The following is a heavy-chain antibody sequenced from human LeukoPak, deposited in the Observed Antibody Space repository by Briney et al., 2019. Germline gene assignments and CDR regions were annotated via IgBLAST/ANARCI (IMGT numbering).Heavy chain of an antibody. CDR2: IRSKAYGETT. CDR3: SRDPYGDPNWSDP. D-gene: IGHD4-17*01. Sequence: GGSLRLSCTASGFIFGDYAMNWFRQAPGKGLEWVGFIRSKAYGETTDYAASVKGRFTISRDDSKSIAYLQMNSLKTEDTAVYYCSRDPYGDPNWSDPWGQGTLVTVSS. J-gene: IGHJ5*02. V-gene: IGHV3-49*03. CDR1: GFIFGDYA.